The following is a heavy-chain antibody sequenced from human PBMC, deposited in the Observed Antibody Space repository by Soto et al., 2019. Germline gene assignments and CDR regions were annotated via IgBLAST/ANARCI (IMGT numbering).Heavy chain of an antibody. Sequence: EVQLLESGGGLVLPGGSLRLSCTASGFTFSHIAMNWVRLAPGKGLEWVSIVSDSGSQTNYADSVKGRFTISRDNSQNTVYLQLNSLRDEDPAVYYCGKELRGGLGAFDIWGQGTKVIVSS. CDR2: VSDSGSQT. CDR3: GKELRGGLGAFDI. J-gene: IGHJ3*02. CDR1: GFTFSHIA. D-gene: IGHD3-16*01. V-gene: IGHV3-23*01.